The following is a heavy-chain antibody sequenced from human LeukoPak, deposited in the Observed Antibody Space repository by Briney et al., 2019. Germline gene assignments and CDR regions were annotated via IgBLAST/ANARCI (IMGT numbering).Heavy chain of an antibody. Sequence: SETLSLTCTVSGGSISRSSSYYGGWIRQPPGKGLLWIGSIYSSGTTSYNPSLKSRVTISVDTSKIQFTLQLGAVTAADTAVYYCARLPSGYHDYWGQGTLVTVSS. D-gene: IGHD3-3*01. V-gene: IGHV4-39*01. CDR3: ARLPSGYHDY. CDR2: IYSSGTT. CDR1: GGSISRSSSYY. J-gene: IGHJ4*02.